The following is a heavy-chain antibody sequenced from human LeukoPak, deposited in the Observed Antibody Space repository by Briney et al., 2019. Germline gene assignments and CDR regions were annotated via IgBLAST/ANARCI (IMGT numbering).Heavy chain of an antibody. CDR1: GFTFGDYA. Sequence: GGSLRLSCTASGFTFGDYAVTWFRQAPGKGLEWVGFIRSKAYGGTTEYAASVKGRFTISRDDSKSIAYLQMNSLKTEDTGVYYCTRVRSSWYYFDYWGQGTLVTVSS. V-gene: IGHV3-49*03. D-gene: IGHD6-13*01. CDR2: IRSKAYGGTT. CDR3: TRVRSSWYYFDY. J-gene: IGHJ4*02.